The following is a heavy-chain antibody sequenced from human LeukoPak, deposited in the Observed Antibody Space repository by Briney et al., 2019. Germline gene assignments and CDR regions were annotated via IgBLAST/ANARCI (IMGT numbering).Heavy chain of an antibody. V-gene: IGHV3-23*01. Sequence: PGGSLRLSCVASGFSFSLYSMNWVRQAPGKGLEWVSTISGSGGSTYYADSVKGRFTSSRDNSKNTLYLQMNSLRAEDTAVYYCAKAKYSGSSPFDYWGQGTLVTVSS. CDR3: AKAKYSGSSPFDY. J-gene: IGHJ4*02. CDR1: GFSFSLYS. CDR2: ISGSGGST. D-gene: IGHD1-26*01.